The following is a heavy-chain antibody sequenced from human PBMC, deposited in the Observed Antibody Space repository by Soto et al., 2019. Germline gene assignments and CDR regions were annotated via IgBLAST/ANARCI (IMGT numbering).Heavy chain of an antibody. CDR2: IIPILGIA. J-gene: IGHJ5*02. CDR3: AREPGSILLWLGELDH. Sequence: SVKVSCKASGGTFSSYTISWVRQAPGQGLEWMGRIIPILGIANYAQKFQGRVTITADKSTSTAYMELSSLRSEDTAVYYCAREPGSILLWLGELDHWGQGTLVTVSS. CDR1: GGTFSSYT. V-gene: IGHV1-69*04. D-gene: IGHD3-10*01.